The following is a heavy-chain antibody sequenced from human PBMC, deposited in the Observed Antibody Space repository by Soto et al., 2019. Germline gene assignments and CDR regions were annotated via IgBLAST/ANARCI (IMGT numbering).Heavy chain of an antibody. CDR1: GYTFTSYG. V-gene: IGHV1-18*01. CDR3: ARGCYDFTNLGIDI. J-gene: IGHJ3*02. CDR2: ISAYNGNT. D-gene: IGHD3-3*01. Sequence: QVQLVQSGAEVKKPGASVKVSCKASGYTFTSYGISWVRQAPGQGLEWMGWISAYNGNTNYAQKLQVIVNMTTDTSTSTAYLEPRSLGSYDPAVYFCARGCYDFTNLGIDIRGQRKMVTVSS.